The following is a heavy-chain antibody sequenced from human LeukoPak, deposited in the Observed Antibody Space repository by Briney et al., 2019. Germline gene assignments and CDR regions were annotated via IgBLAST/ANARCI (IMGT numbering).Heavy chain of an antibody. D-gene: IGHD3-9*01. J-gene: IGHJ3*02. V-gene: IGHV3-21*01. Sequence: GGSLRLSCAASGFTFSSYSMSWVRQAPGKGLEWVSSISSSSSYIHYADSVKGRFTISRDNAENSLYLQMNSLRAEDTAVYYCARETNYHVLTGYYKSDAFDIWGQGTMVTVSS. CDR2: ISSSSSYI. CDR1: GFTFSSYS. CDR3: ARETNYHVLTGYYKSDAFDI.